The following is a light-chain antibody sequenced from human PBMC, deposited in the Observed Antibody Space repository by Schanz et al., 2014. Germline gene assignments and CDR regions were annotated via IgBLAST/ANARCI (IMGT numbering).Light chain of an antibody. V-gene: IGLV2-8*01. CDR3: GSYTSTSTWV. Sequence: QSALTQPPSASGSPGQSVTISCTGTSSDVGDYNYVSWYQQHPGKAPKLMIYEVSKRPSGVPDRFSGSKSGNTASLTISGLQAEDEADYYCGSYTSTSTWVFGGGTKLTVL. CDR2: EVS. J-gene: IGLJ3*02. CDR1: SSDVGDYNY.